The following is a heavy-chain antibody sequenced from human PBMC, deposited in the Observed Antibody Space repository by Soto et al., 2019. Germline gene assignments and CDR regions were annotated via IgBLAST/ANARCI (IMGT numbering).Heavy chain of an antibody. CDR2: ISVYNGNT. V-gene: IGHV1-18*01. D-gene: IGHD1-1*01. Sequence: QVQLVQSGAEVKKPGASVKVSCKASGYTFTNYGVNWVRQAPGQGLEWMGWISVYNGNTNYAQKLQGRGTMTTDTSTSTAYIELGSLRSDDTAVYYCARDWTSFSVYYSGMDVWVQGTTVTVSS. CDR1: GYTFTNYG. CDR3: ARDWTSFSVYYSGMDV. J-gene: IGHJ6*02.